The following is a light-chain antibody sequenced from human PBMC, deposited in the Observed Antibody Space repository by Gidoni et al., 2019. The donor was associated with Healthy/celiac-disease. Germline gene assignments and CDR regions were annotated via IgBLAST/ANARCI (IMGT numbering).Light chain of an antibody. CDR3: QQRSNWLGT. V-gene: IGKV3-11*01. J-gene: IGKJ1*01. Sequence: EIVLTQSPATLSLSPGDRATLSCRASQSVSSYLAWYQQNPGQATRLLIYDATNRATGIPARCSGSGAGTDCTPTISSLAPEDVAVYYCQQRSNWLGTFGQGTKVEIK. CDR1: QSVSSY. CDR2: DAT.